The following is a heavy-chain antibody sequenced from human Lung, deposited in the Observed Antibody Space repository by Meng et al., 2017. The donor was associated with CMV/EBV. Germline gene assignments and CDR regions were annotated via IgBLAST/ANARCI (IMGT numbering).Heavy chain of an antibody. Sequence: SETLSLTCTVPGGPISSSIYYWGWIRQPPGKGLEWIGSIYYSGSTYYNPSLKSRVTISVDTSTNQFSLKLSFVIAADTAVYYCARDATIFGVVDPYYYGMDVXGQGXTVTVSS. V-gene: IGHV4-39*02. CDR1: GGPISSSIYY. J-gene: IGHJ6*02. CDR2: IYYSGST. CDR3: ARDATIFGVVDPYYYGMDV. D-gene: IGHD3-3*01.